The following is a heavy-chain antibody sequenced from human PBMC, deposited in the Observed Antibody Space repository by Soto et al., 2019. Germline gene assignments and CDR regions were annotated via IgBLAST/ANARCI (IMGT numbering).Heavy chain of an antibody. CDR3: ARVLDRDGYLPDY. J-gene: IGHJ4*02. CDR2: IIPIFGTA. CDR1: GGTFSSYA. Sequence: SVKVSCKASGGTFSSYAISWVRQAPGQGLEWMGGIIPIFGTANYAQKFQGRVTITADESTSTAYMELSSLRSEDTAVYYCARVLDRDGYLPDYWGQGTLVTVSS. D-gene: IGHD5-12*01. V-gene: IGHV1-69*13.